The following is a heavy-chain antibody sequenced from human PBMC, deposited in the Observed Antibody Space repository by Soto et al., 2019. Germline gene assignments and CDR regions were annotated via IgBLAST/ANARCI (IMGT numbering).Heavy chain of an antibody. Sequence: EVQLVESGGGLVQPGESLRLSCAASGFTLSSYWMSWVRQAAVKVLEWVANIKQDGSEIFYVDSVKGRFTISRDNAKNSLYLQLNSLRAEDTAVYYSARSTMVRGVIINDSGQGTLVTVSS. CDR2: IKQDGSEI. D-gene: IGHD3-10*01. CDR1: GFTLSSYW. CDR3: ARSTMVRGVIIND. J-gene: IGHJ4*02. V-gene: IGHV3-7*01.